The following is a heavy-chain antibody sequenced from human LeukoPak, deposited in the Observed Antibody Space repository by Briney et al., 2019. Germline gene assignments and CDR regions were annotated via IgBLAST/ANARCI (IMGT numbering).Heavy chain of an antibody. D-gene: IGHD6-13*01. CDR1: GFTFDDYT. CDR2: ISWDGGST. CDR3: AKDLIAAAGKGPLDFDY. V-gene: IGHV3-43*01. J-gene: IGHJ4*02. Sequence: GGSLRLSCAASGFTFDDYTMHWVRQAPGKGLEWASLISWDGGSTYYADSVKGRFTISRDNSKNSLYLQMNSLRTEDTALYYCAKDLIAAAGKGPLDFDYWGQGTLVTVTS.